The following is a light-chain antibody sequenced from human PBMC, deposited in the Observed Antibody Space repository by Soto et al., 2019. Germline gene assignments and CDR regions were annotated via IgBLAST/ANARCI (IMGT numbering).Light chain of an antibody. V-gene: IGKV3-11*01. CDR2: DAS. CDR1: QSVSSY. CDR3: QQRSNWPRGVT. J-gene: IGKJ3*01. Sequence: EIVLTQSPATLSLSPGERATLSCRASQSVSSYLAWYQQKPGQAPRLLIYDASNRATGIPARFSGSGSGTDFTLTISSLEPEDFAVYYCQQRSNWPRGVTFGPGTKVDLK.